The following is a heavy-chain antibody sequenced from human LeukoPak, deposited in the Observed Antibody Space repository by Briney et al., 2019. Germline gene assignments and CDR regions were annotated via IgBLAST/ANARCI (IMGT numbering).Heavy chain of an antibody. D-gene: IGHD3-22*01. CDR1: GYIFTTYW. Sequence: GESLKISCKGSGYIFTTYWIGWVRQMPGKGLEGMGSIYPGDSDTRYSPSFQGQVIISADKSISTAYLQWSSLEAWDTAIYYCARSSTYYYDSSGFYFPHWGQGTLVTVSS. V-gene: IGHV5-51*03. CDR2: IYPGDSDT. CDR3: ARSSTYYYDSSGFYFPH. J-gene: IGHJ1*01.